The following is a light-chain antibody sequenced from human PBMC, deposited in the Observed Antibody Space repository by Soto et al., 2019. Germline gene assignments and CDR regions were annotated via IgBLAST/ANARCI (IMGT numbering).Light chain of an antibody. V-gene: IGLV2-14*03. J-gene: IGLJ1*01. Sequence: QSSLTQPASVSGSPGQSITISCTGTSSDVGGYNYVSWYQHHPGKAPKLIIYDVTNRPSGVSNPFSGSKSCNTASLTISGLQHEDEADYYCSSYTTSNTRQIVFGTGTKLTVL. CDR1: SSDVGGYNY. CDR3: SSYTTSNTRQIV. CDR2: DVT.